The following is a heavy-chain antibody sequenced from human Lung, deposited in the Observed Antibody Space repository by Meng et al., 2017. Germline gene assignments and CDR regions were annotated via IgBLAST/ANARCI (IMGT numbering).Heavy chain of an antibody. CDR2: INPKSGDT. D-gene: IGHD6-25*01. J-gene: IGHJ4*02. CDR1: GYNFPDYS. V-gene: IGHV1-2*06. CDR3: ARDEDISAAGKLFGDY. Sequence: SVKVSCKPSGYNFPDYSIHWVRRAPGQGLEWMGRINPKSGDTHYAQKFQARVTMTGDTSISTAYMELSGLRSDDTAMYDCARDEDISAAGKLFGDYWGQGTLVTVSS.